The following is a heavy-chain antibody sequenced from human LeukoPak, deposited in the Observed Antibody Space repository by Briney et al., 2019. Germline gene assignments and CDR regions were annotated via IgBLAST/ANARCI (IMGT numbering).Heavy chain of an antibody. J-gene: IGHJ6*03. CDR3: XXXXXXWYEDYYCYMDV. D-gene: IGHD6-13*01. Sequence: PGGSLRLSCAASGFTFSSYAMSWVRQAPGEGLEWVSAISGSGGSTYYAGSVKGRFTISRDNSKNTLYLQMNSLRAEDAAVYYXXXXXXXWYEDYYCYMDVWGKGTTVTISS. CDR2: ISGSGGST. V-gene: IGHV3-23*01. CDR1: GFTFSSYA.